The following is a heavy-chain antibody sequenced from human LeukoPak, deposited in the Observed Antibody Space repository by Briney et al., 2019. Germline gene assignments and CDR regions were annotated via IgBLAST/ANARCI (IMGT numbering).Heavy chain of an antibody. D-gene: IGHD4-17*01. CDR2: ISGSGGST. J-gene: IGHJ4*02. CDR3: AKSLTTVTTGDY. CDR1: GFTFSSYA. V-gene: IGHV3-23*01. Sequence: PGGSLRLSCAASGFTFSSYAMSWVRQAPGKGLEWVSAISGSGGSTYYSDSVKGRFTISRDNSKNTLYLQMNSLRAEDTAGYYCAKSLTTVTTGDYWGQGTLVTVSS.